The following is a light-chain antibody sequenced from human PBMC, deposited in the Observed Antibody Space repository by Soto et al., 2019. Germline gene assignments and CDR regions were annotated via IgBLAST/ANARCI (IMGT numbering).Light chain of an antibody. CDR1: QTIANY. Sequence: DSQMTQSPSSVSASVGDSVTITCRASQTIANYLHWYQQKPGKAPKLLIYGVSNLESGVPSRFSGRRSGTEFTLTISSLQPEDFATYYCQQSFSTPPLTFGGGTTIEIK. V-gene: IGKV1-39*01. J-gene: IGKJ4*01. CDR3: QQSFSTPPLT. CDR2: GVS.